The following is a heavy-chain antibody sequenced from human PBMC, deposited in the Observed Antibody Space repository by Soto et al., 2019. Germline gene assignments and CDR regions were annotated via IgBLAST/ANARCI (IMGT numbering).Heavy chain of an antibody. CDR3: ARGGIVVVPAAIPTYYYYYGMDV. J-gene: IGHJ6*02. D-gene: IGHD2-2*02. Sequence: GESLKISCKAFGYSFSTYWIGWVRQMPAKGLEWMGIIYPGDSDTKYSPASQGQVTISADKSISTAYLQWSSLKASDTAMYYCARGGIVVVPAAIPTYYYYYGMDVWGQGPTVTVYS. V-gene: IGHV5-51*01. CDR1: GYSFSTYW. CDR2: IYPGDSDT.